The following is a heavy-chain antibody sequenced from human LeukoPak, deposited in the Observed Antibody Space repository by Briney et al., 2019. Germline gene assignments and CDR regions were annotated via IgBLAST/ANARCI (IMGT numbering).Heavy chain of an antibody. CDR1: GGSISSSNW. D-gene: IGHD4-17*01. V-gene: IGHV4-4*02. CDR2: IYHSGST. Sequence: SETLSLTCAVSGGSISSSNWWSWVRQPPGKGLEWIGEIYHSGSTNYNPSLKSRATISVDKSKNQFSLKLSSVTAADTAVYYCARVTHTGTTDFDYWGQGTLVTVSS. CDR3: ARVTHTGTTDFDY. J-gene: IGHJ4*02.